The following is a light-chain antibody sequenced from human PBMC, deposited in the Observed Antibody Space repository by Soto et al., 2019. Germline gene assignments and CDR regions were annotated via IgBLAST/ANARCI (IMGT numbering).Light chain of an antibody. CDR3: QQYDNLPIT. J-gene: IGKJ5*01. CDR2: DAS. Sequence: DIQMTQSPSSLSASVGDRVTIPCQASQDISNYLNWYQQKPGKAPKLLIYDASNLETGVPSRFSGSGSGTDFTFTISSLQPEDIATYYCQQYDNLPITFGQGTRLENK. V-gene: IGKV1-33*01. CDR1: QDISNY.